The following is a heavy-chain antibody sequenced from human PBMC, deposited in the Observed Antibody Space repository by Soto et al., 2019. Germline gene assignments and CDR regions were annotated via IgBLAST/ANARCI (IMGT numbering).Heavy chain of an antibody. J-gene: IGHJ3*02. CDR3: ARDKLSGYGAFDI. CDR2: IHTNDNT. V-gene: IGHV3-53*01. CDR1: GLTVSNNY. D-gene: IGHD3-3*01. Sequence: SLRLSCVASGLTVSNNYINWVRQAPGKGLECVSVIHTNDNTFYAASVKGRFIISRDTSRNTLYLQMNSLRAEDTAVYYCARDKLSGYGAFDIWGQGTMVIVSS.